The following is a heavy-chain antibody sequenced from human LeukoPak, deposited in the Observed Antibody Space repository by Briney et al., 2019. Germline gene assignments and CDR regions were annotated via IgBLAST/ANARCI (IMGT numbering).Heavy chain of an antibody. CDR3: ARGLDTAIDY. D-gene: IGHD5-18*01. CDR1: GFTFSSYS. Sequence: PGGSLRLSCAASGFTFSSYSMNWVRQAPGKGLEWVSSISSSSSYIYYADSVKGRFTTSRDNAKNSLYLQMNSLRAEGTAVYYCARGLDTAIDYWGQGTLVTVSS. J-gene: IGHJ4*02. V-gene: IGHV3-21*01. CDR2: ISSSSSYI.